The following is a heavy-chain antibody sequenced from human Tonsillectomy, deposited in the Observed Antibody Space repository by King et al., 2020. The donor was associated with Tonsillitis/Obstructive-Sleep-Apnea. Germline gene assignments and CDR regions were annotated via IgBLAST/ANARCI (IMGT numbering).Heavy chain of an antibody. J-gene: IGHJ4*02. CDR2: IDSDEIST. Sequence: VQLVESGGGIVQPGGSLRLSCAASGFTFSRYGMHWVRQAPGKGLVWVSRIDSDEISTNYADSVKGRFTISRDNAKNTVYLQMNSLRAEDTAVYYCVRDPYSSGWNDYWGQGTLVTVSS. CDR3: VRDPYSSGWNDY. CDR1: GFTFSRYG. D-gene: IGHD6-19*01. V-gene: IGHV3-74*01.